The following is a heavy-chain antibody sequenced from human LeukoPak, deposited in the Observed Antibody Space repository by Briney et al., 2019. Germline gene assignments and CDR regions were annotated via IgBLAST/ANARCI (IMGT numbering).Heavy chain of an antibody. D-gene: IGHD3-3*01. J-gene: IGHJ4*02. CDR1: GGSISSGSYY. CDR2: IYTSGST. V-gene: IGHV4-61*02. Sequence: SETLSHTCTVSGGSISSGSYYWSWIRQPAGKGLEWIGRIYTSGSTNYNPSLKSRVTISVDTSKNQFSLKLSSVTAADTAVYYCARDRLVDYDFWSGYYDYFDYWGQGTLVTVSS. CDR3: ARDRLVDYDFWSGYYDYFDY.